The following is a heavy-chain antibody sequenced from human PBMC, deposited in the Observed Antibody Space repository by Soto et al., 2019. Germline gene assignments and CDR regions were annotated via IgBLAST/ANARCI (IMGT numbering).Heavy chain of an antibody. CDR3: AKGPMAGTPKWFDP. CDR1: GFRFADYT. Sequence: GGSLRLSCAASGFRFADYTIHWVRQAPWKGLEWVSGLTWNSGSIAYADSVKGRFTISRDNAKNSLYLQMNSLRAEDTAFYFCAKGPMAGTPKWFDPWGQGTLLTVSS. CDR2: LTWNSGSI. J-gene: IGHJ5*02. D-gene: IGHD6-19*01. V-gene: IGHV3-9*01.